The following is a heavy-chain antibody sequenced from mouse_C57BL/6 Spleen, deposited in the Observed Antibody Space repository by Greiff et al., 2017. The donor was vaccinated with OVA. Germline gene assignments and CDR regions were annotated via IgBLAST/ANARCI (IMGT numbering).Heavy chain of an antibody. V-gene: IGHV5-4*01. CDR3: ARALYDYDWIH. CDR2: ISDGGSYT. D-gene: IGHD2-4*01. CDR1: GFTFSSYA. Sequence: EVQLVESGGGLVKPGGSLKLSCAASGFTFSSYAMSWVRQTPEKRLEWVATISDGGSYTYYPDNVKGRFTISRDNAKNNLYLQMSHLKSEDTAMYYCARALYDYDWIHWGQGTSVTVSS. J-gene: IGHJ4*01.